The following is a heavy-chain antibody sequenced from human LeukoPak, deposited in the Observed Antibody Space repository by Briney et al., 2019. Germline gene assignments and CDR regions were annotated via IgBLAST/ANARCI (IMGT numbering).Heavy chain of an antibody. J-gene: IGHJ6*03. V-gene: IGHV1-69*04. D-gene: IGHD3-10*01. CDR1: EGTFSSYA. Sequence: GASVKVSCKASEGTFSSYAISWVRQAPGQGLEWMGRIIPILGIANYAQKFQGRVTITADKSTNTAYMELSSLRSEDTAVYYCARAPYYYGSGSYPSNGHYYYMDVWGKGTTVTVSS. CDR3: ARAPYYYGSGSYPSNGHYYYMDV. CDR2: IIPILGIA.